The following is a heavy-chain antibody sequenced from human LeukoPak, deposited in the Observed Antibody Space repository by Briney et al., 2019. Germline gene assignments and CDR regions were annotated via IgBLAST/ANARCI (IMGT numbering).Heavy chain of an antibody. CDR2: INPDGSNT. J-gene: IGHJ4*02. CDR1: GFTFSSYW. Sequence: PGGSLRLSCAASGFTFSSYWMHWVRQAPGKGLVWVSRINPDGSNTRYADSVKGRFTISRDNAKNTLYLQMNSLRAEDTNIYYCVREDSSGYHLPLLDYWGQGTLVTVSS. CDR3: VREDSSGYHLPLLDY. V-gene: IGHV3-74*01. D-gene: IGHD3-22*01.